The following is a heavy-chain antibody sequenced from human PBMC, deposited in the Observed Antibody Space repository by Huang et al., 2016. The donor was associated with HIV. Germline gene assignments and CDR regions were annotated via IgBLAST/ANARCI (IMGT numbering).Heavy chain of an antibody. J-gene: IGHJ1*01. CDR2: ISGYNGKT. CDR3: ARERYYYDRSGYYTPVEYFHH. D-gene: IGHD3-22*01. Sequence: QVQLVQSGAEVKKPGASVKVSCKASGYTFTNYAINWVRQAPGQSLEWRVWISGYNGKTNYEQKVQGRVTMTKDTSTSTSYMELRSLISDDTAVYYCARERYYYDRSGYYTPVEYFHHWGQGTLVTVSS. CDR1: GYTFTNYA. V-gene: IGHV1-18*01.